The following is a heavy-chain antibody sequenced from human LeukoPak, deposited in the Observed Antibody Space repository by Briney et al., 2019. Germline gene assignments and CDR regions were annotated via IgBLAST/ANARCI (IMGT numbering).Heavy chain of an antibody. J-gene: IGHJ4*02. CDR3: AKARVYSDDY. V-gene: IGHV3-43*01. CDR2: ITWDGGGT. D-gene: IGHD6-6*01. CDR1: GFTFDDYT. Sequence: GGSLRLSCAASGFTFDDYTMHWVRQAPGKGLEWVSLITWDGGGTYYADSLKGRFTISRDNSRKTLYLQMSSLRAEDTAVYYCAKARVYSDDYWGQGTLVTVSS.